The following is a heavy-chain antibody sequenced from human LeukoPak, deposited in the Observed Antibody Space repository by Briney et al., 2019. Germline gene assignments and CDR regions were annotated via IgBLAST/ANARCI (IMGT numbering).Heavy chain of an antibody. CDR1: GFTFTTNW. Sequence: PGGSLRLSCAASGFTFTTNWMHWVRQDPEKGLEWVSRINGDGSSTTYADSVKGRFTISRDNAKNTVYLRMNSLRAEDTAVYYCARGGVPAAHDYWGQGTLVTVSS. D-gene: IGHD2-2*01. J-gene: IGHJ4*02. CDR3: ARGGVPAAHDY. CDR2: INGDGSST. V-gene: IGHV3-74*01.